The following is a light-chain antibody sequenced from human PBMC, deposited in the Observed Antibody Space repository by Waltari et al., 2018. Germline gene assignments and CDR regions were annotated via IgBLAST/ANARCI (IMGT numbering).Light chain of an antibody. Sequence: EIVLTQSPGTLSLSPGEGATLSCRASQSVSSSYLAGYQQKPGQAPGLRIYGASNRANDIPDRFTGSGSGTDFTLTINRLEPEDFAVYYCQQYGNSRGSFGQGTKLEIK. CDR1: QSVSSSY. CDR3: QQYGNSRGS. J-gene: IGKJ2*03. V-gene: IGKV3-20*01. CDR2: GAS.